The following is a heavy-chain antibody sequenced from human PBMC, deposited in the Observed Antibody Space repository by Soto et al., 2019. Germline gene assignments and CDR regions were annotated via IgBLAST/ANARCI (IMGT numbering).Heavy chain of an antibody. CDR1: GYSFTSYW. Sequence: PGESLKISCKGSGYSFTSYWIGWARQMPGIGLEWMGIIYPGDSDTRYSPSFQGQVTISADKSISTAYLQWSSLKASDTAMYYCARKTAADTHAFDIWGQGTMVTVSS. V-gene: IGHV5-51*01. CDR3: ARKTAADTHAFDI. J-gene: IGHJ3*02. D-gene: IGHD6-13*01. CDR2: IYPGDSDT.